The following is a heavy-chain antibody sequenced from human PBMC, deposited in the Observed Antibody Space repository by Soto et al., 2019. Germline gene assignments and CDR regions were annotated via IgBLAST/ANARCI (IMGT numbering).Heavy chain of an antibody. D-gene: IGHD6-13*01. J-gene: IGHJ6*02. CDR3: ASSWQQNGMDV. V-gene: IGHV3-74*01. Sequence: EVQLVESGGGLVQPGGSLRLSFAASGFTFSSYWMHWVRQAPGKGLVWVSRINSDGSSTSYSDSVKGRFTISRDNAKNTLYPQMNSRRAEATAVYYCASSWQQNGMDVWGQGTTVTVSS. CDR1: GFTFSSYW. CDR2: INSDGSST.